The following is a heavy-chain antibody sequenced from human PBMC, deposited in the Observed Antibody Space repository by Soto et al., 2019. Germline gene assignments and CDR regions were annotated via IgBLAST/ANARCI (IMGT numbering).Heavy chain of an antibody. CDR3: AHRPSYCSGGSCYSGFDY. CDR1: GFSLSTSGVG. V-gene: IGHV2-5*02. Sequence: QITLKESGPTLVKPTQTLTLTCTFSGFSLSTSGVGVGWIRQPPGKALEWLALIYWDDGKRYSPSLKSRLTITKDTSKTQVVLTMTHMDPVDTATYYCAHRPSYCSGGSCYSGFDYWGQGTLVTVSS. J-gene: IGHJ4*02. CDR2: IYWDDGK. D-gene: IGHD2-15*01.